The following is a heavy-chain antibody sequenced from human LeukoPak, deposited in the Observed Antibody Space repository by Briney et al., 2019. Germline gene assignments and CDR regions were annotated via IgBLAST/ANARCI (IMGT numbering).Heavy chain of an antibody. D-gene: IGHD3-22*01. V-gene: IGHV3-20*04. Sequence: GGSLRLSCAASGFTFDDYGMSWVRQAPGKGLEWVSGINWNGGSTGYADSVKGRFTISRDNAKNSLYLQMNSLRAEDTALYYCARVYPYYYDSSGYFEAGYFDYWGQGTLVTVSS. J-gene: IGHJ4*02. CDR2: INWNGGST. CDR3: ARVYPYYYDSSGYFEAGYFDY. CDR1: GFTFDDYG.